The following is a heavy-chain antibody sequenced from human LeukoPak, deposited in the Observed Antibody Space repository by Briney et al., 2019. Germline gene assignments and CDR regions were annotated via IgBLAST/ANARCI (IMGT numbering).Heavy chain of an antibody. CDR3: ARDLAYYYDTSYD. J-gene: IGHJ4*02. CDR2: IDSSSNYM. CDR1: GFTFNICT. D-gene: IGHD3-22*01. V-gene: IGHV3-21*01. Sequence: AGGSLRLSCAVSGFTFNICTMNWVRQAPGKGLEWVSSIDSSSNYMYYADSVKGRFTISRDNAKNSLYLQMNSLRAEDTAVYYCARDLAYYYDTSYDWGQGTLVTVSS.